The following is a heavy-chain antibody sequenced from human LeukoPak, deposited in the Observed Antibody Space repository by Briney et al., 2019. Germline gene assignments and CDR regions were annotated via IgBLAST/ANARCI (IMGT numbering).Heavy chain of an antibody. CDR2: ISGSGGST. CDR1: GFTFSSYA. D-gene: IGHD5-18*01. V-gene: IGHV3-23*01. CDR3: AKDPSRIQLWPTNNWFDP. Sequence: GGSLRLSCAASGFTFSSYAMSWVRQAPGKGLEWVSAISGSGGSTYYADSVKGRFTISRDNSKNTLYLQMNSLRAEDTAVYYCAKDPSRIQLWPTNNWFDPWGQGTLVTVSS. J-gene: IGHJ5*02.